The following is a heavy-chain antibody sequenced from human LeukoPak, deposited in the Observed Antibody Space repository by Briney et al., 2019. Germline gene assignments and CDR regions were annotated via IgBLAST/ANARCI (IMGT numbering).Heavy chain of an antibody. CDR2: IYYSGST. V-gene: IGHV4-59*04. D-gene: IGHD6-13*01. J-gene: IGHJ5*02. Sequence: SETLSLTCTVSGGSINNYYWSWIRQPPGKGLEWIGYIYYSGSTYYNPSLKSRVTISVDTSKNQFSLKLSSVTAADAAVYYCARRSSSWYSNWFDPWGQGTLVTVSS. CDR1: GGSINNYY. CDR3: ARRSSSWYSNWFDP.